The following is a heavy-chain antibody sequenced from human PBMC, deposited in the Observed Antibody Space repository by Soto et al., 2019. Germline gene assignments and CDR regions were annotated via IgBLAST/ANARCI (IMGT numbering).Heavy chain of an antibody. J-gene: IGHJ6*02. D-gene: IGHD6-13*01. CDR2: ISYDGSNK. V-gene: IGHV3-30*18. CDR1: GFTFSSYG. CDR3: AKDIAAAGYYYYGMDV. Sequence: GGSLRLSCAASGFTFSSYGMHWVRQAPGKGLEWVAVISYDGSNKYYADSVKGRFTISRDNSKNRLYLQMNSLRADDTAVYYCAKDIAAAGYYYYGMDVWGQGTTVTVSS.